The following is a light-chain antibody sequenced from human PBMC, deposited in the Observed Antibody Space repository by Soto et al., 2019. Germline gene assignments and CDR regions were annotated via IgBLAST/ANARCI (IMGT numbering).Light chain of an antibody. CDR2: DAS. CDR1: QSVSSY. CDR3: QQRSNWPPEVT. V-gene: IGKV3-11*01. Sequence: EIVLTQSPATLSLSPGERATLSCRASQSVSSYLAWYQQKPGQAPRLLIYDASNRATGIRARFSGSGSGTDVTLTISSLEPEDFAVYYCQQRSNWPPEVTFGGGTKVEIK. J-gene: IGKJ4*01.